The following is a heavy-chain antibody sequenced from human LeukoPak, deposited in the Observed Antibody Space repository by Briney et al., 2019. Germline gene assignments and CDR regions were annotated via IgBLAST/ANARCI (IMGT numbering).Heavy chain of an antibody. CDR1: EYTFTSYS. V-gene: IGHV1-3*01. Sequence: ASVKVSCKASEYTFTSYSKYTIHWVRQAPGQRLEWMGWINAGIGETRYSQKFQGRVTFTGDTSANTVYMELNSLISEDTAVYYCARDSDTSDWAWVYWGQGALVTVSS. J-gene: IGHJ4*02. CDR2: INAGIGET. D-gene: IGHD6-19*01. CDR3: ARDSDTSDWAWVY.